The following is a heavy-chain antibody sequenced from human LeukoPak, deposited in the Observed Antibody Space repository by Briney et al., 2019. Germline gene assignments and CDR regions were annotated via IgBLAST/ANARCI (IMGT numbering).Heavy chain of an antibody. J-gene: IGHJ4*02. D-gene: IGHD5-18*01. Sequence: GGSLRLSCAASGFTFSTYWMSWVRQAPGKGLEWVANIHQDGSDKYYVDSVKGRFTISRDNAKNSLYLQVNSLRAEDTAVYYCARGRYNYGYWCQGILVTVSS. CDR2: IHQDGSDK. CDR1: GFTFSTYW. CDR3: ARGRYNYGY. V-gene: IGHV3-7*01.